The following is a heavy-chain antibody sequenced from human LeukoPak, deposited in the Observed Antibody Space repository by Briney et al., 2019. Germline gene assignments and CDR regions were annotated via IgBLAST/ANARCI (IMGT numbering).Heavy chain of an antibody. J-gene: IGHJ4*02. Sequence: PGGSLRLSCTACRFIFSSYWMHWVRQAPGKGLEWLANIKQDGSEKYYVDSVKGRFTISRDNAKNTLYLQMNSLRAEDTAVYYCANSDYWGQGTLVTVSS. CDR1: RFIFSSYW. CDR2: IKQDGSEK. V-gene: IGHV3-7*01. CDR3: ANSDY.